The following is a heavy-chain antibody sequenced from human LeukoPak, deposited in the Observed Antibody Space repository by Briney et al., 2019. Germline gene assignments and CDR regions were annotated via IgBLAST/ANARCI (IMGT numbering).Heavy chain of an antibody. D-gene: IGHD3-9*01. CDR3: AMSIYGGGRFDP. CDR2: IYYSGST. J-gene: IGHJ5*02. V-gene: IGHV4-59*01. CDR1: GGSISSYY. Sequence: SETLSLTCTVSGGSISSYYWSWIRQPPGKGLEWIGYIYYSGSTNYNPSLKSRVTISVDTSKNQFSLKLSSVTAADTAVYYCAMSIYGGGRFDPWGQGTLVTVSS.